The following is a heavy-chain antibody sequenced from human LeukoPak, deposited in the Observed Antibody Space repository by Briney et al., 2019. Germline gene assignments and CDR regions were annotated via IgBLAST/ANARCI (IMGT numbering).Heavy chain of an antibody. CDR2: IYYSGST. V-gene: IGHV4-59*01. D-gene: IGHD1-26*01. CDR3: ASRLQTSWVMDV. CDR1: GGSISSYY. J-gene: IGHJ6*02. Sequence: PSETLSLTCTVSGGSISSYYWNWIRQPPGKGLEWIGYIYYSGSTNYNPSLKSRVTMSVDTSKNQFSLMLSSVTAADTAVYYCASRLQTSWVMDVWGQGTTVTVSS.